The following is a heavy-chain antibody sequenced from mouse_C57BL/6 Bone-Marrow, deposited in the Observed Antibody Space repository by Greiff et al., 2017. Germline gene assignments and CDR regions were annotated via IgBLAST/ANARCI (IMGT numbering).Heavy chain of an antibody. CDR3: VRDSGYYSYYAMDY. CDR1: GFTFNTYA. V-gene: IGHV10-3*01. Sequence: EVQVVESGGGLVQPKGSLKLSCAASGFTFNTYAMHWVRQAPGKGLEWVARIRSKSSNYATYYADSVKDRFTISRDDSQSMLYLQMNNLKTEDTAMYYCVRDSGYYSYYAMDYWGQGTSVTVSS. D-gene: IGHD2-3*01. J-gene: IGHJ4*01. CDR2: IRSKSSNYAT.